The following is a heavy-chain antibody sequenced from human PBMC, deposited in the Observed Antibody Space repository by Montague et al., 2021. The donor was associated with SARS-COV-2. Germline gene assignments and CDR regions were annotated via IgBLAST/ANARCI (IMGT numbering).Heavy chain of an antibody. CDR1: GFTVSSNY. Sequence: SLRLSCAASGFTVSSNYMSWVRQAPGKGLEWVSVIYSGGSTYYAXSVKGRFTISRDNSKNTLYLQMNGLGAEDTAVYYCARGGHSSSWYYYYGMDVWGQGTTVTVSS. V-gene: IGHV3-53*01. CDR3: ARGGHSSSWYYYYGMDV. J-gene: IGHJ6*02. D-gene: IGHD6-13*01. CDR2: IYSGGST.